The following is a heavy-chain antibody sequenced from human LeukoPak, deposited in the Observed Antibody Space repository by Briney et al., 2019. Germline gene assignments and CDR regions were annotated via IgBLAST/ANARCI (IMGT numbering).Heavy chain of an antibody. V-gene: IGHV1-18*01. J-gene: IGHJ6*03. CDR3: ARSGGYYFYMDV. CDR2: ISTYSGTT. CDR1: GYTFSNSG. D-gene: IGHD1-26*01. Sequence: ASVKVSCKASGYTFSNSGISWVRQAPGQGLEWMGWISTYSGTTNYAHNLQGRLTMTTDTSTSTAYMELRNLKSDDTAVYYCARSGGYYFYMDVWGKGTTVTIFS.